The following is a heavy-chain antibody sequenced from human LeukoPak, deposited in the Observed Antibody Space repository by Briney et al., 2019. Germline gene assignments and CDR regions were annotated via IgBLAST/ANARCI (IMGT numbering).Heavy chain of an antibody. CDR1: GDSISSNRYY. Sequence: SETLSLTCAVSGDSISSNRYYWGWIRQPPGKGLEWIGEIYYSGSTYYNPSLKSRVTISVDTSKNQFSLKLTSVTAADTAVYYCARRHYGSGYYPGYWGQGTLVTVSS. D-gene: IGHD3-22*01. CDR3: ARRHYGSGYYPGY. J-gene: IGHJ4*02. CDR2: IYYSGST. V-gene: IGHV4-39*01.